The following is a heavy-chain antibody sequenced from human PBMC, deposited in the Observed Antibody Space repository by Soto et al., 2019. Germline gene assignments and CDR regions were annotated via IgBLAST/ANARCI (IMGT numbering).Heavy chain of an antibody. V-gene: IGHV5-10-1*01. CDR2: NDPSDSYT. J-gene: IGHJ6*02. Sequence: GESLKISCKGSGYSFTSYWISWVRQMPGKGLEWMGRNDPSDSYTNYSPSFQGHVTVSADKSISTAYLQWSSLKASDTAMYYCASHGGRYYYGMDVWGQGTTVTVSS. CDR3: ASHGGRYYYGMDV. CDR1: GYSFTSYW.